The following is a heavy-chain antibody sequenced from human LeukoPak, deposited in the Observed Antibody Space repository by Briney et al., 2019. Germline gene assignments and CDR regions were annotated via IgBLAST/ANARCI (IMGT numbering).Heavy chain of an antibody. CDR3: ASLGRPIAAAGPGNFDY. CDR1: GYSISSGYY. Sequence: ETLSLTCTVSGYSISSGYYWGWIRQPPGKGLEWVSVIYSGGSTYYADSVKGRFTISRDNSKNTLYLQMNSLRAEDTAVYYCASLGRPIAAAGPGNFDYWGQGTLVTVSS. D-gene: IGHD6-13*01. CDR2: IYSGGST. V-gene: IGHV3-53*01. J-gene: IGHJ4*02.